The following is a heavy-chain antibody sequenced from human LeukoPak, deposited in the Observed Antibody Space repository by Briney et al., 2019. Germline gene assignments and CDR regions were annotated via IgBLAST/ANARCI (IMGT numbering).Heavy chain of an antibody. V-gene: IGHV1-2*06. CDR3: ARPATYSSRGGYYFDY. CDR2: INPNSGGT. D-gene: IGHD6-13*01. CDR1: GYTFTGYY. Sequence: GASVKVSCKASGYTFTGYYTHWVRQAPGQGLEWMGRINPNSGGTNYAQKFQGRVTMTRDTSISTAYMELSRLRSDDTAVYYCARPATYSSRGGYYFDYWGQGTLVTVSS. J-gene: IGHJ4*02.